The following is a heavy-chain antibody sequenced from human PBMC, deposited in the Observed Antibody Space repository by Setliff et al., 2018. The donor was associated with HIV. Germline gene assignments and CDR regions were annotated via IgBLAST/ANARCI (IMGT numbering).Heavy chain of an antibody. CDR1: GGSISGSSFY. J-gene: IGHJ6*03. V-gene: IGHV4-39*02. Sequence: SETLSLTCSVSGGSISGSSFYWAWLRQPPGKEPEWIASIYYNTRTYYNLSLRSRVTISVDTSKNLFSLKMTSVTAADTAVYYCAGNQNWNGYAFPYIDVWGKGTTVTVSS. CDR3: AGNQNWNGYAFPYIDV. D-gene: IGHD3-3*01. CDR2: IYYNTRT.